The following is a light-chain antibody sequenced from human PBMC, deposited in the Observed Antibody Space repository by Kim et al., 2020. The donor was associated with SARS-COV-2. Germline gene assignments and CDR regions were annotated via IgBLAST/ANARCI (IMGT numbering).Light chain of an antibody. CDR2: GTS. CDR3: KQYGTLPYT. V-gene: IGKV3-20*01. J-gene: IGKJ2*01. CDR1: QSVDSRY. Sequence: SPGERATLTCRASQSVDSRYFAGYQVKPCKAPRLLIFGTSSWATGVPYRFSGSGSGTEFTLTISNLEPVDFTVYYCKQYGTLPYTFGQGNKLDIK.